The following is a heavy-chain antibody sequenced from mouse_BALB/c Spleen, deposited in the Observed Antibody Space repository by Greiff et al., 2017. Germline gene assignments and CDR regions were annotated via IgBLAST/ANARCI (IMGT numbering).Heavy chain of an antibody. CDR2: ISTYYGDA. CDR1: GYTFTDYA. D-gene: IGHD1-1*02. CDR3: ARDYDAMDY. V-gene: IGHV1S137*01. J-gene: IGHJ4*01. Sequence: VHLVESGAELVRPGVSVKISCKGSGYTFTDYAMHWVKQSHAKSLEWIGVISTYYGDASYNQKFKGKATMTVDKSSSTAYMELARLTSEDSAIYYCARDYDAMDYWGQGTSVTVSS.